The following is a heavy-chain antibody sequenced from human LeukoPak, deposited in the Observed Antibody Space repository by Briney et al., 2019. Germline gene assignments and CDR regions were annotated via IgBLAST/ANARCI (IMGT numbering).Heavy chain of an antibody. CDR2: ISSSSSYI. V-gene: IGHV3-21*01. CDR3: AELGITMIGGV. Sequence: GGSLRLSCAASGFTFSSYSMNWVRRAPGKGLEWVSSISSSSSYIYYADSVKGRFTISRDNAKNSLYLQMNSLRAEDTAVYYCAELGITMIGGVWGKGATVTISS. J-gene: IGHJ6*04. D-gene: IGHD3-10*02. CDR1: GFTFSSYS.